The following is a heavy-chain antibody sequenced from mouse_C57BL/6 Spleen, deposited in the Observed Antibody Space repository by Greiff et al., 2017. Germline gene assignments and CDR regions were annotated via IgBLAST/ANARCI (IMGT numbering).Heavy chain of an antibody. J-gene: IGHJ4*01. V-gene: IGHV1-55*01. CDR3: ARVRDPARAMDY. CDR1: GYTFTSYW. CDR2: IYPGSGST. Sequence: QVQLQQPGAELVKPGASVKMSCKASGYTFTSYWITWVKQRPGQGLEWIGDIYPGSGSTNYNEKFKSKATLTVDTSSSTAYMQLSSLTSEDSAVYYCARVRDPARAMDYWGQGTSVTVSA.